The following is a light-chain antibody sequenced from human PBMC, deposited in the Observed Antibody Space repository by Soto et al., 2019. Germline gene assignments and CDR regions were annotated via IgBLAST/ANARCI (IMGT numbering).Light chain of an antibody. CDR2: DVI. V-gene: IGLV2-11*01. Sequence: QSALNQPSSVSGSPGQSVTFSCTGTSSDVGAYIYVSWYQQHPGKAPKLIIYDVIKRPSGVPDRFSGSKSGNTASLNISGLQAEDEADYYCCSYAGSYTHVFGTGTKVTVL. CDR3: CSYAGSYTHV. J-gene: IGLJ1*01. CDR1: SSDVGAYIY.